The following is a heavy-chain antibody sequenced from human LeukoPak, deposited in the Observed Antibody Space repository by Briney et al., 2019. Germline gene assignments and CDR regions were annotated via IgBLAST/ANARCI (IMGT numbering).Heavy chain of an antibody. Sequence: PGGSLRLSCAASGFTFSSYWMRWVRQPPGKGLEWVANIKQDGNEKYYLDSVKGRFTISRDNAKNSLYLQMDSLRAEDTAIYYCATDGSPFDNWGQGTLVTVSS. CDR3: ATDGSPFDN. J-gene: IGHJ4*02. CDR2: IKQDGNEK. CDR1: GFTFSSYW. V-gene: IGHV3-7*01.